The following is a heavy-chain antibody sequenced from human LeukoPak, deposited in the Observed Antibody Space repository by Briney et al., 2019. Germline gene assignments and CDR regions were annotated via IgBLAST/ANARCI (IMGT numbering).Heavy chain of an antibody. Sequence: GASVKVSCKASGYTFTSYGISRVRKAPGQGLEWMGWISAYNGNTNYAQKLQGRVTMTTDTSTSTAYMELRSLRSDDTAVYYCAREDRHMNWFDPWGQRTLVTVSS. CDR2: ISAYNGNT. V-gene: IGHV1-18*01. J-gene: IGHJ5*02. CDR3: AREDRHMNWFDP. CDR1: GYTFTSYG.